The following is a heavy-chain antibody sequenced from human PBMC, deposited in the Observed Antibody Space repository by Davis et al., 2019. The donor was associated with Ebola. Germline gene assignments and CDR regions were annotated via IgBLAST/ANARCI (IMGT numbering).Heavy chain of an antibody. D-gene: IGHD3-22*01. V-gene: IGHV3-21*01. CDR2: ISSSSSYI. J-gene: IGHJ5*02. Sequence: GESLNISCAASGFTFSGSAMHWVRQAPGKGLEWVSSISSSSSYIYYADSVKGRFTISRDNAKNSLYLQMNSLRDEDTAVYYCARGETMIVGWWFDPWGQGTLVTVSS. CDR1: GFTFSGSA. CDR3: ARGETMIVGWWFDP.